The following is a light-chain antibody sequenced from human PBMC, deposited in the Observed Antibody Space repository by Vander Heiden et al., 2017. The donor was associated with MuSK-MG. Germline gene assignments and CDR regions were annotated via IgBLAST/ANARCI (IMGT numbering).Light chain of an antibody. V-gene: IGKV1-33*01. CDR2: DAS. J-gene: IGKJ2*01. Sequence: DIQMTQSPSSLSASVGDRVTITCQASQGISNYLNWYQQKPGKAPKLLIYDASNLETGVPSRFSGSGSGTDFTFTISSLQPEDIATYYCQQYDNRPPYTFGQGTKLEIK. CDR1: QGISNY. CDR3: QQYDNRPPYT.